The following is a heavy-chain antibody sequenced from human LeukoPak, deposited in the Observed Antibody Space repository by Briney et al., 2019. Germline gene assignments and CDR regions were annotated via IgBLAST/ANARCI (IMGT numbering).Heavy chain of an antibody. CDR2: ITGSSSFI. CDR1: GFTLSGYN. Sequence: GSLKLSFSTSGFTLSGYNKNWVRQAPGKGLEWVSSITGSSSFIYYSDSVKGRFTISRDNAENSVYLQMNSLRAEDTAVYYCAAAPELPGWFDPWGQGTLVTVSS. V-gene: IGHV3-21*01. J-gene: IGHJ5*02. CDR3: AAAPELPGWFDP. D-gene: IGHD1-14*01.